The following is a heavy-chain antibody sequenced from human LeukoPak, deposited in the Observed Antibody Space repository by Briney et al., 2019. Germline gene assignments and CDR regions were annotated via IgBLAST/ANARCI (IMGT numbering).Heavy chain of an antibody. CDR2: MNPNSGNT. CDR1: GYTFTSYD. J-gene: IGHJ4*02. CDR3: ARGTPSGYRDFDY. V-gene: IGHV1-8*01. Sequence: GASVKVSCKASGYTFTSYDINWVRQTPGQGLEWMGWMNPNSGNTGYAQRFQGRVTMIRNTSISTAYMELSSLRSEDTAVYYCARGTPSGYRDFDYWGQGTLVTVSS. D-gene: IGHD3-22*01.